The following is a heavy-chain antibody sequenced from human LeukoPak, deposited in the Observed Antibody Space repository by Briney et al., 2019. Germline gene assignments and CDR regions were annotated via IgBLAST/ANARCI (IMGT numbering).Heavy chain of an antibody. CDR1: GFTFNSHS. CDR2: ISSGSSYI. V-gene: IGHV3-21*01. J-gene: IGHJ4*02. D-gene: IGHD3-22*01. Sequence: GGPLRLSCAGSGFTFNSHSMNWVRQAPGKGLEWVSSISSGSSYIYYADSVKGRFTISRDNAKNSLYLQMNSLRAEDTAVYYCARDPPRDSDGYTLYYFDYWGQGTLVTVSS. CDR3: ARDPPRDSDGYTLYYFDY.